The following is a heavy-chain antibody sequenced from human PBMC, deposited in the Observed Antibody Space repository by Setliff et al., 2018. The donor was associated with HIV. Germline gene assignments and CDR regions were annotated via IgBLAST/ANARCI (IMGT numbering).Heavy chain of an antibody. V-gene: IGHV4-28*05. CDR2: ISNSGKI. CDR1: GYSISTNEW. J-gene: IGHJ3*02. D-gene: IGHD4-4*01. Sequence: KTSETLSLTCAVSGYSISTNEWWGWIRQPPGKGLAWIGYISNSGKIYYDPSLNSRVTLSADTSKNQLSLKLTSVTAEDTGVYCCARTVPHSAAQDAFDIWGKGTVVTVSS. CDR3: ARTVPHSAAQDAFDI.